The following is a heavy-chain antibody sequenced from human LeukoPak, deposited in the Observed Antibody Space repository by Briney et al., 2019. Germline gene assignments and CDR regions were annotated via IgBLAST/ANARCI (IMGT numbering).Heavy chain of an antibody. Sequence: SSQTLSLTCAVSGGSISSGGYSWSWIRQPPGKGLKWIGYIYHSGSTYYNPSLKSRVTISVDRSKNQFSLKLSSVTAADTAVYYCARGDDSSGYYPNPFDYWGQGTLVTVSS. V-gene: IGHV4-30-2*01. CDR3: ARGDDSSGYYPNPFDY. CDR2: IYHSGST. J-gene: IGHJ4*02. CDR1: GGSISSGGYS. D-gene: IGHD3-22*01.